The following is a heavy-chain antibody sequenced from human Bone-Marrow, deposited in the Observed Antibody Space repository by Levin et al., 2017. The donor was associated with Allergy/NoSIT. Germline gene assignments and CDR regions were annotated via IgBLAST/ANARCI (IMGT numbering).Heavy chain of an antibody. J-gene: IGHJ6*02. CDR3: ARMRVTGYYYYYYGMDV. Sequence: SGPTLVKPTETLTLTCTVSGFSLSNARMGVSWIRQPPGKALEWLAHIFSNDEKSYSTSLKSRLTISKDTSKSQVVLTMTNMDPVDTATYYCARMRVTGYYYYYYGMDVWGQGTTVTVSS. V-gene: IGHV2-26*01. CDR1: GFSLSNARMG. D-gene: IGHD7-27*01. CDR2: IFSNDEK.